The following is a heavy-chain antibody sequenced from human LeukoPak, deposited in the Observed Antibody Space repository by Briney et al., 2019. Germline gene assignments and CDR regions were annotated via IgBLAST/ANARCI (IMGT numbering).Heavy chain of an antibody. J-gene: IGHJ4*02. CDR2: INPNSGGT. CDR3: ARVGSVAAAGTGGVY. V-gene: IGHV1-2*02. D-gene: IGHD6-13*01. CDR1: GYTFTGYY. Sequence: ASVKVSCKASGYTFTGYYMHWVRQAPGQGLEWMGWINPNSGGTNYAQKFEGRVTMTRDTSISTAYMELSRLRSDDTAVYYCARVGSVAAAGTGGVYWGQGTLVTVSS.